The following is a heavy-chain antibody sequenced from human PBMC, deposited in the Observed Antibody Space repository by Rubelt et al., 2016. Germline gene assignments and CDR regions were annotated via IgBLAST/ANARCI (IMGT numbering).Heavy chain of an antibody. D-gene: IGHD1-26*01. CDR1: GYTFTTYG. CDR2: ISAYNGNT. J-gene: IGHJ4*02. V-gene: IGHV1-18*01. Sequence: QVQLVQSGAEVKKPGASVKVSCKASGYTFTTYGINWVRQAPGQGLEWMGWISAYNGNTNPAQKLEGRVTMTPDPSTSTAYMELRSLRSDDTAVYYCAREAYSGRYPLIDYWGQGTLVTVSS. CDR3: AREAYSGRYPLIDY.